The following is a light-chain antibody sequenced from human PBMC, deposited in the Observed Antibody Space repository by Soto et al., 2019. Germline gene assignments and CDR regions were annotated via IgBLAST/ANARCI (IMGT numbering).Light chain of an antibody. CDR1: QDISNY. CDR3: QQYENLPIT. CDR2: HAF. V-gene: IGKV1-33*01. Sequence: DIQMTQSPSSLSASVGDRVTITFEANQDISNYLNWYHQKPGKAPRLLIFHAFSLETGVPSRFSGSGSGTDFTFTISSLQPEDIATYYCQQYENLPITFGQGTRLEIK. J-gene: IGKJ5*01.